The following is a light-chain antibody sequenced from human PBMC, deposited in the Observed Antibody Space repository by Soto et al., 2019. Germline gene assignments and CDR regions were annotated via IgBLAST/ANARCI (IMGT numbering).Light chain of an antibody. CDR3: QQYGTSEII. CDR1: QSVSNSY. CDR2: DTS. J-gene: IGKJ5*01. V-gene: IGKV3-20*01. Sequence: EFVLTQSPGTLSLSPGERATLSFMASQSVSNSYVAWYQQKSGQAPRLLIYDTSSRVTGIPDRFSGSGSGTDFTLTISRLEPEDFAVFYCQQYGTSEIIFGQGTRLEI.